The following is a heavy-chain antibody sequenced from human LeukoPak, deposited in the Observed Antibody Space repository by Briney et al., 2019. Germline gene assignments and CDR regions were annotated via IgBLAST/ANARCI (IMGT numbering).Heavy chain of an antibody. D-gene: IGHD3-10*01. J-gene: IGHJ4*02. CDR1: GGSISSYY. V-gene: IGHV4-4*07. CDR3: ARAKPSVRGVTLYFDY. CDR2: IYTSGST. Sequence: SETLSLTCTVSGGSISSYYWSWIRQPAGKGLEWIGRIYTSGSTNYNPSLKSRVTMSVDTPKNQFSLKLSSVTAADTAVYYCARAKPSVRGVTLYFDYWGQGTLVTVSS.